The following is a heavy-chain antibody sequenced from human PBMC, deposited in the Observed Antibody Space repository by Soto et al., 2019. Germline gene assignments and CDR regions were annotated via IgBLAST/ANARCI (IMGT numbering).Heavy chain of an antibody. V-gene: IGHV3-48*03. CDR1: GFTFSRYE. J-gene: IGHJ4*01. CDR2: ISSSGSTI. Sequence: HPXGSLRLSCAVSGFTFSRYEMNWVRQAPGKGLEWVSYISSSGSTIYYADSVKGRFTISRDNAKNSLYLQMSGLRAEDTAVYYCARGSTLIVVNHLDYWGHGTLVTVSS. D-gene: IGHD3-22*01. CDR3: ARGSTLIVVNHLDY.